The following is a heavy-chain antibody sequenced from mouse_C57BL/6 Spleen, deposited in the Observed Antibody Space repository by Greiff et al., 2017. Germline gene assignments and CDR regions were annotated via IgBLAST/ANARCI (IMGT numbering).Heavy chain of an antibody. CDR1: GYTFTSYW. CDR3: ARTSGSSYGWYFDV. V-gene: IGHV1-50*01. J-gene: IGHJ1*03. D-gene: IGHD1-1*01. CDR2: IDPSDSST. Sequence: QVQLKQPGAELVKPGASVKLSCKASGYTFTSYWMQWVKQRPGQGLEWIGEIDPSDSSTNYNQKFKGKATLTVDTSSSTAYMQLSSLTSEDSAVYYCARTSGSSYGWYFDVWGTGTTVTVSS.